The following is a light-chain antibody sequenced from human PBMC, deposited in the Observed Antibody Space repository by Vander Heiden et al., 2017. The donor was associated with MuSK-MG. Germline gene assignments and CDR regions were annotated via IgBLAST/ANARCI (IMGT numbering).Light chain of an antibody. CDR1: QSIGSW. Sequence: DIQMTQSPSSLSASVGDKVTITCRTSQSIGSWLAWFQQKPGKAPKVLIYDASTLKNGVPSRFSGSGSGTEFTLTISSLQPDDSATYYCQQENSTIVTFGWGTKVEI. CDR3: QQENSTIVT. V-gene: IGKV1-5*01. J-gene: IGKJ4*01. CDR2: DAS.